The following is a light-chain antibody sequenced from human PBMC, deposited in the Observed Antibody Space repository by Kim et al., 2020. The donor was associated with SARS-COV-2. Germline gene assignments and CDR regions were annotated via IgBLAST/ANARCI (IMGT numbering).Light chain of an antibody. CDR2: GNS. Sequence: QRVNISCTGSSYNIGAGYDVHWYQQLPGTAPKLLIYGNSNRPSGVPDRFSGSKSGTSASLAITGLQAEDEADYYCQSYDSSLSGWVFGGGTQLTVL. J-gene: IGLJ3*02. CDR3: QSYDSSLSGWV. V-gene: IGLV1-40*01. CDR1: SYNIGAGYD.